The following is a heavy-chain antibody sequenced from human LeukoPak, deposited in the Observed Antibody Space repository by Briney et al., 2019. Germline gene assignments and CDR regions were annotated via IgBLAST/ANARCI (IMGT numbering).Heavy chain of an antibody. CDR1: GYTFTGYY. D-gene: IGHD3-3*01. CDR2: INPNSGGT. Sequence: VASVKVSCKASGYTFTGYYMHWVRQAPGQGLEWMGWINPNSGGTNYAQKFQGRVTMTRDTSISTAYMELSRLRSDDTAVYYCARNGPPRVVGFTYYYYMDVWGKGTTVTVSS. J-gene: IGHJ6*03. V-gene: IGHV1-2*02. CDR3: ARNGPPRVVGFTYYYYMDV.